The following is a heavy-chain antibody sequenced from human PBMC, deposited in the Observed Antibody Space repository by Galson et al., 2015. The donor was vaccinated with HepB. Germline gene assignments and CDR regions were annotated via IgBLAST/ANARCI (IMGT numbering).Heavy chain of an antibody. CDR1: GDSVSSNSAA. Sequence: CAISGDSVSSNSAAWNWIRQSPSRGLEWLGRTYYRSKWYNDYAVSVKSRITINPDTSKNQFSLQLNSVTPEDTAVYYCARDLGPYSSGYPHYYYYYYGMDVWGQGTTVTVSS. D-gene: IGHD3-22*01. CDR3: ARDLGPYSSGYPHYYYYYYGMDV. J-gene: IGHJ6*02. CDR2: TYYRSKWYN. V-gene: IGHV6-1*01.